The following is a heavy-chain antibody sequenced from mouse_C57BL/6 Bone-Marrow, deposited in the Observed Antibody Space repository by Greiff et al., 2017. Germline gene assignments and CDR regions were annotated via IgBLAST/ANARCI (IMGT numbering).Heavy chain of an antibody. CDR2: IYPGSGNT. CDR1: GYSFPSYY. Sequence: QVQLQQSGPELVKPGASVKISCKASGYSFPSYYIHWVKQRPGQGLEWIGWIYPGSGNTKYNEKFKGKATLTADTSSSTAYMQLSSLTSEDSAVYYCARTIYYYGSSFAYWGQGTLVTVSA. D-gene: IGHD1-1*01. J-gene: IGHJ3*01. CDR3: ARTIYYYGSSFAY. V-gene: IGHV1-66*01.